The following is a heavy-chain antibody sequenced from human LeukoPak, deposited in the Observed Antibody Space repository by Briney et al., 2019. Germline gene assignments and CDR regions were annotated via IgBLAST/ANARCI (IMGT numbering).Heavy chain of an antibody. J-gene: IGHJ4*02. D-gene: IGHD2-8*01. CDR1: GFTFSSYW. Sequence: PGGSLRLSCAASGFTFSSYWMHWVRQAPGKGLVWVSRINSDGSITTYADSVKGRSTISRDNAKNSLYLQMNSLRAEDTALYYCARSGVGYCTNGVCFVDYWGQGTLVTVSS. V-gene: IGHV3-74*01. CDR2: INSDGSIT. CDR3: ARSGVGYCTNGVCFVDY.